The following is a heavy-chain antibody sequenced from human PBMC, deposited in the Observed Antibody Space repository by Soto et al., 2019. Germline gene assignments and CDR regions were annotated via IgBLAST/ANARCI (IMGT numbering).Heavy chain of an antibody. Sequence: QVQLVQSGAEVKKPGASVKVSCKASGYTFTSYGISWVRQAPGQGLEWMGWINPYNGNTNYAPKLQGRVTMTTDTSTNTAYIELRSLRSDDTAVDYCARDWLGIDYWGQGTLVTVSS. CDR1: GYTFTSYG. D-gene: IGHD3-10*01. J-gene: IGHJ4*02. CDR2: INPYNGNT. CDR3: ARDWLGIDY. V-gene: IGHV1-18*01.